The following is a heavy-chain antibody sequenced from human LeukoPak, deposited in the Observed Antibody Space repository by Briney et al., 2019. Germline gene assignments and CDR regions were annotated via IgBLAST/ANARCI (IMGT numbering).Heavy chain of an antibody. CDR1: GFTFSSYA. CDR3: ARRLLVTKGFDY. Sequence: GGSLRLSCAASGFTFSSYAMSWVRQAPGKGLEWVAAISTSGDSTYHADSVKGRFTISRGNSKNTLFLQMDSLRAEDTALYYCARRLLVTKGFDYWGQGTLVTVSS. D-gene: IGHD2-8*02. V-gene: IGHV3-23*01. J-gene: IGHJ4*02. CDR2: ISTSGDST.